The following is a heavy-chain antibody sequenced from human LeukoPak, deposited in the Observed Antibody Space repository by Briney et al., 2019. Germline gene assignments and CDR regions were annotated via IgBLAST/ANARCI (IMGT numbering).Heavy chain of an antibody. V-gene: IGHV1-18*01. CDR1: GYTFTSYA. D-gene: IGHD3-3*02. CDR2: VSPSHTTR. J-gene: IGHJ3*02. CDR3: ARDYILPLETDNGDGFAI. Sequence: GASVTVSCKASGYTFTSYAMNWVRQAPGQGLEWMGWVSPSHTTRVYAQQFQGRVTMTADTNTNTVSMELRSLRSDDTAVYFCARDYILPLETDNGDGFAIWGQGTVVSVSS.